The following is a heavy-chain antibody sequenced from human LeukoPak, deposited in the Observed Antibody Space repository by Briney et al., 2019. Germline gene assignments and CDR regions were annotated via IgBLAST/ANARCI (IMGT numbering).Heavy chain of an antibody. V-gene: IGHV4-38-2*02. CDR1: GYSISSGYY. CDR3: ARGVNILTGYYYYFDY. Sequence: PSETLSLTCTDSGYSISSGYYWGWIRQPPGKGLEWIGSIYHGGGTYYNPSLKSRVPISVDTSKNQFSLNLSSVNGADTALYYCARGVNILTGYYYYFDYWGQGTLVIVSS. J-gene: IGHJ4*02. D-gene: IGHD3-9*01. CDR2: IYHGGGT.